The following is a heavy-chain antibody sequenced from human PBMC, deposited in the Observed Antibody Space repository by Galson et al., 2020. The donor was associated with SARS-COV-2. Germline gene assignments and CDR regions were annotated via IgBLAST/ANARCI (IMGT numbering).Heavy chain of an antibody. J-gene: IGHJ4*02. D-gene: IGHD1-26*01. CDR3: ARPMGPKFDF. Sequence: SETLSLTCTVSGGSINSYFWTWMRRPPGKGLEWIGNIFHSGGTAYSPSLRGRVAMSVDKSKNQFSLKLSSVTAADTAVYYCARPMGPKFDFWGQGAVVTVSS. CDR1: GGSINSYF. CDR2: IFHSGGT. V-gene: IGHV4-59*13.